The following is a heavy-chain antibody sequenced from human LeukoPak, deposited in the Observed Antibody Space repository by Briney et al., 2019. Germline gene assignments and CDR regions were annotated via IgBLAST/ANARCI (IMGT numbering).Heavy chain of an antibody. CDR3: AKDLSGSSWFDP. CDR1: GFTYSSYG. CDR2: IWYDGSNK. V-gene: IGHV3-33*06. Sequence: PGGSLRLSCAASGFTYSSYGMHWVRQAPGKGLEWVAVIWYDGSNKYYADSVKGRFTISRDNSKNTLYLQMNSLRAEDTAVYYCAKDLSGSSWFDPWGQGTLVTDSS. D-gene: IGHD2-15*01. J-gene: IGHJ5*02.